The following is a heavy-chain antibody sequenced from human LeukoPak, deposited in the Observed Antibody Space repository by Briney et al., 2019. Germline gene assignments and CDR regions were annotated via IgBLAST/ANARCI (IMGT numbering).Heavy chain of an antibody. V-gene: IGHV3-21*01. CDR1: GFTVIGTY. D-gene: IGHD2-2*01. Sequence: GGSLRLSCAASGFTVIGTYMSWVRQAPGKGLEWVSSISSSSSYIYYADSVKGRFTISRDNAKNSLYLQMNSLRAEDTAVYYCARDLRSSTSVDYWGQGTLVTVSS. CDR2: ISSSSSYI. CDR3: ARDLRSSTSVDY. J-gene: IGHJ4*02.